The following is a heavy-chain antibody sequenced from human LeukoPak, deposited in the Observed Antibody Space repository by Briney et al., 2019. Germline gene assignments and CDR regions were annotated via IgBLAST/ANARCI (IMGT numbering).Heavy chain of an antibody. V-gene: IGHV3-23*01. CDR1: GFTFSSYG. Sequence: GGSLRLSCAASGFTFSSYGMSWVRQAPGKGLEWVSAISGSGGSTYYADSVKGRFTISRDNSKNSLYLQMNSLRAEDTAVYYCASSNWNDVGAFDIWGQGTMVTVSS. J-gene: IGHJ3*02. CDR2: ISGSGGST. D-gene: IGHD1-20*01. CDR3: ASSNWNDVGAFDI.